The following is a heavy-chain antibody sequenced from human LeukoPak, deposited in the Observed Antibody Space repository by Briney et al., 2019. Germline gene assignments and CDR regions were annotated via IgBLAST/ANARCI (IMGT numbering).Heavy chain of an antibody. V-gene: IGHV3-49*04. Sequence: GGSLRLSCAASGFTFSSYAMSWVRQAPGKGLEWVGFIRSKAYGGTTEYAASVKGRFTISRDDSKSIAYLQMNSLKTEDTAVYYCTRDYYGSGRTGNFDYWGQGTLVTVSS. CDR1: GFTFSSYA. D-gene: IGHD3-10*01. J-gene: IGHJ4*02. CDR3: TRDYYGSGRTGNFDY. CDR2: IRSKAYGGTT.